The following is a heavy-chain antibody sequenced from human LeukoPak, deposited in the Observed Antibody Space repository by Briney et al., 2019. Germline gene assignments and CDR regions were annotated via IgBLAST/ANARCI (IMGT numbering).Heavy chain of an antibody. J-gene: IGHJ4*02. CDR2: ISSSGSTI. CDR1: GFTFSIYE. D-gene: IGHD3-22*01. V-gene: IGHV3-48*03. CDR3: ARTSYYDSSGTFNY. Sequence: GGSLRLSCAASGFTFSIYEMNWVRQAPGKGLEWVSYISSSGSTIYYADSVKGRFTISRDNAKNSLYLQMNSLRAEDTAVYYCARTSYYDSSGTFNYWGQGTLVTVSS.